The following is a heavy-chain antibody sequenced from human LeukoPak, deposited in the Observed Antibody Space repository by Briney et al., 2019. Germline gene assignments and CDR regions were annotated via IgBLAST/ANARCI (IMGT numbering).Heavy chain of an antibody. CDR1: GFTFSSYW. D-gene: IGHD2-15*01. CDR2: INSDGSST. J-gene: IGHJ4*02. V-gene: IGHV3-74*01. Sequence: GGSLRLSCAASGFTFSSYWMHWVRQAPVKGLVWVSRINSDGSSTSYADSVKGRFTISRDNAKNTLYLQMNSLRAEDTAVYYCARVKDTFSDYWGQGTLVTVSS. CDR3: ARVKDTFSDY.